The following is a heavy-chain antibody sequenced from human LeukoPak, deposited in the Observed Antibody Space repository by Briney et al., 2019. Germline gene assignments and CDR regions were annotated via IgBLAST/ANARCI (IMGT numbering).Heavy chain of an antibody. J-gene: IGHJ6*02. CDR3: ARTLRYPSGGAMDV. CDR2: IYYSGST. D-gene: IGHD3-9*01. Sequence: PSETLSLTCTVSGGSISSYYWSWIRQPPGKGLEWIGYIYYSGSTNYNPSLKSRVTISVDTSKNQFSLKLSSVTAADTAVYYCARTLRYPSGGAMDVWGQGTTVTVSS. V-gene: IGHV4-59*01. CDR1: GGSISSYY.